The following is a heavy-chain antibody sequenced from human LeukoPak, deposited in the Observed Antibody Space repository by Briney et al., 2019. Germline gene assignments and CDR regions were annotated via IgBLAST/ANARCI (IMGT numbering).Heavy chain of an antibody. CDR3: ARGPPFGELFFDY. V-gene: IGHV3-48*01. J-gene: IGHJ4*02. Sequence: PGGSLRLSCAASGFTFSSYAMSWVRQAPGKGLEWVSYISSSSSTIYYADSVKGRFTISRDNAKNSLYLQMNSLRAEDTAVYYCARGPPFGELFFDYWGQGTLVTVSS. D-gene: IGHD3-10*01. CDR1: GFTFSSYA. CDR2: ISSSSSTI.